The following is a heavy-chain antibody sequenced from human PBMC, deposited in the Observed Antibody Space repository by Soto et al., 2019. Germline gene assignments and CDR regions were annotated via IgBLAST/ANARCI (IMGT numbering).Heavy chain of an antibody. D-gene: IGHD2-15*01. CDR2: ISGSGGST. V-gene: IGHV3-23*01. Sequence: EVQLLESGGGLVQPGGSLRLSCAASGFTFSSYAMSWVRQAPGKGLEWVSAISGSGGSTYYADSVKGRFTISRDNSKNTLYPQMNSLRAEDTAVYYCAKDREDIVVVVAAGDAFDIWGQGTMVTVSS. CDR3: AKDREDIVVVVAAGDAFDI. CDR1: GFTFSSYA. J-gene: IGHJ3*02.